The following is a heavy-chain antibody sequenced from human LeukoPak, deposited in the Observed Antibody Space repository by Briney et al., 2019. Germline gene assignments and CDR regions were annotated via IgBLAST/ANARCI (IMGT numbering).Heavy chain of an antibody. J-gene: IGHJ4*02. V-gene: IGHV3-21*01. Sequence: GGSLRLSCAASGFTFSSYSMNWVRQAPGKGLEWVSSISSSSSYIYYADSVKGRFTISRDNAKNSLYLQMNSLRAEDTAVYYCARERVGYSYGATCFDYWGQGTLVTVSS. CDR3: ARERVGYSYGATCFDY. CDR1: GFTFSSYS. D-gene: IGHD5-18*01. CDR2: ISSSSSYI.